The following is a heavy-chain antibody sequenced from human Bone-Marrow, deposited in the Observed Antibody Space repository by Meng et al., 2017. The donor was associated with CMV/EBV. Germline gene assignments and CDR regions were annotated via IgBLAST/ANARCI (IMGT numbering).Heavy chain of an antibody. Sequence: SETLSLTCTVSGGSISSSSYYWGWIRQPPGKGLEWIGEINHSGSTNYNPSLKSRVTISVDTSKNQFSLKLSSVTAADTAVYYCARVPPYYDFWSGFHYYYYYGMDVWGQGTTVTVSS. D-gene: IGHD3-3*01. V-gene: IGHV4-39*07. J-gene: IGHJ6*02. CDR2: INHSGST. CDR3: ARVPPYYDFWSGFHYYYYYGMDV. CDR1: GGSISSSSYY.